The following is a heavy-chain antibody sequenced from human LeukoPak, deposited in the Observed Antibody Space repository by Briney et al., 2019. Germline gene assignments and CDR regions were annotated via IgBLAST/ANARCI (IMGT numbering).Heavy chain of an antibody. CDR2: IYTSGST. D-gene: IGHD4-17*01. Sequence: SETLSLTCAVYGGSFSGYYWSWIRQPPGKGLEWIGRIYTSGSTNYNPSLKSRVTMSVDTSKNQFSLKLSSVTAADTAVYYCARDPGGDYYFDYWGQGTLVTVSS. CDR3: ARDPGGDYYFDY. CDR1: GGSFSGYY. J-gene: IGHJ4*02. V-gene: IGHV4-59*10.